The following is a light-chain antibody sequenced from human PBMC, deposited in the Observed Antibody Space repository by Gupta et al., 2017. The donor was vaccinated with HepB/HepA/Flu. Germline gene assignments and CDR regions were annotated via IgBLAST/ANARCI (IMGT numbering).Light chain of an antibody. CDR1: SSNIGTGYD. Sequence: QSVLTQPPSVSGAPGQRVTISCTESSSNIGTGYDVHWYQQLPGTAPKLLIFSDNNRPSGVPDRFSGSKSGTSASLAITGLQTEDEADYYCQSYDSSLRGSVFGGGTKVTVL. CDR3: QSYDSSLRGSV. J-gene: IGLJ3*02. V-gene: IGLV1-40*01. CDR2: SDN.